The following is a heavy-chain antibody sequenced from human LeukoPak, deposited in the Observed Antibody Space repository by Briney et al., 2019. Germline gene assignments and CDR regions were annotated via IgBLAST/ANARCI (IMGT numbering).Heavy chain of an antibody. Sequence: ASVKVSCTASGYTFPSYFMRWVRQAPGQGLEWMGTINPTGGSTTYAQKFQGRVTMTWDTSTSTVYMELSSLRSDDTAVYYCARTATRRFDYWGQGTLVTVSS. D-gene: IGHD6-6*01. CDR2: INPTGGST. CDR3: ARTATRRFDY. CDR1: GYTFPSYF. V-gene: IGHV1-46*01. J-gene: IGHJ4*02.